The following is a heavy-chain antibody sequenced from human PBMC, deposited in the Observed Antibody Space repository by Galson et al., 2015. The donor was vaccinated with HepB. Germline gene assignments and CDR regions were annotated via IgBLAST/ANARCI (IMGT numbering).Heavy chain of an antibody. CDR1: GGTFSSYA. V-gene: IGHV1-69*13. J-gene: IGHJ4*02. D-gene: IGHD3-3*01. Sequence: SVKVSCKASGGTFSSYAISWVRQAPGQGLEWMGGIIPIFGTANYAQKFQGRVTITADESTSTAYMELSSLRSEDTAVYYCARAVGGGYDFWSGYTPRPSPYYFDYWGQGTLVTVSS. CDR2: IIPIFGTA. CDR3: ARAVGGGYDFWSGYTPRPSPYYFDY.